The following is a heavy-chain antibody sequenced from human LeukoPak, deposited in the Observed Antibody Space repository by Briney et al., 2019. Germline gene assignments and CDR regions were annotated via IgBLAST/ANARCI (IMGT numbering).Heavy chain of an antibody. V-gene: IGHV4-59*01. CDR3: ARGVDYDNNYFQYGMDV. CDR1: GGSISSYY. D-gene: IGHD3-9*01. CDR2: IYYSWST. Sequence: PSETLSLTCTVSGGSISSYYWSWIRQPPGKGLEWIGYIYYSWSTNYNPSLKSRVTISVDRSKNQFSLKLNSVTAADTAVYYCARGVDYDNNYFQYGMDVWGRGTTVTVSS. J-gene: IGHJ6*02.